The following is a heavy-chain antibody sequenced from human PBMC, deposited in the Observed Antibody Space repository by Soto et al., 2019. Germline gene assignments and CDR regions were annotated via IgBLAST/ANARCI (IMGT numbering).Heavy chain of an antibody. CDR2: INPNSGGT. CDR3: ARGGVDFSSSGCPLHLFDP. D-gene: IGHD2-2*01. J-gene: IGHJ5*01. Sequence: ASVKVSCKASGYTFTGYYMHWVRQAPGQGLEWMGWINPNSGGTNYAQKFQGRVTMTRDTSISTAYMELSRLRSDDTAVYYCARGGVDFSSSGCPLHLFDPWGQRTLVIGSS. V-gene: IGHV1-2*02. CDR1: GYTFTGYY.